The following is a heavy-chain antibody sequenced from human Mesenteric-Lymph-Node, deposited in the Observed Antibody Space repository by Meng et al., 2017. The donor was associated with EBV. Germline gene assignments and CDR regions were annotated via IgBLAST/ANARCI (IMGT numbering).Heavy chain of an antibody. J-gene: IGHJ4*02. Sequence: QGQLVRAGAEVKRPGASVKVSCKVSGYTLTELSMHWVRQAPGKGLEWMGGFDPEDGETIYAQKFQGRITMTEDTSTDTAFMELSSLRSEDTAVYYCGTDRRYDSSGPHDYWGQGTLVTVSS. CDR1: GYTLTELS. V-gene: IGHV1-24*01. D-gene: IGHD3-22*01. CDR2: FDPEDGET. CDR3: GTDRRYDSSGPHDY.